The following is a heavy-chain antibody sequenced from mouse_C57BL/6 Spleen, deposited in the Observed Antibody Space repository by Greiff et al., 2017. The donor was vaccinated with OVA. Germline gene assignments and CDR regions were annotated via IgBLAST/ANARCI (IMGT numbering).Heavy chain of an antibody. D-gene: IGHD2-4*01. CDR3: ARSYYDYEGFAY. J-gene: IGHJ3*01. CDR1: GYTFTSYW. CDR2: IDPNSGGT. V-gene: IGHV1-72*01. Sequence: QVQLKQPGAELVKPGASVKLSCKASGYTFTSYWMHWVKQRPGRGLEWIGRIDPNSGGTKYNEKFKSKATLTVDKPSSTAYMQLSSLTSEDSAVYYCARSYYDYEGFAYWGQGTLVTVSA.